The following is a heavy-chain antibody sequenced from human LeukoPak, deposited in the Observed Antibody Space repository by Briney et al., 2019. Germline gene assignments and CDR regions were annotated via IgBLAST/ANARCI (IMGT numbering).Heavy chain of an antibody. CDR3: ARLPYYYVSSGYYGGHYFDY. V-gene: IGHV4-34*01. CDR1: GGSFSGYY. CDR2: INHSGST. J-gene: IGHJ4*02. Sequence: SETLSLTCAVYGGSFSGYYWSWIRQPPGKGLEWIGEINHSGSTNYNPSLKSRVTISVDTSKNQFSLKLSSVTAADTAVYYCARLPYYYVSSGYYGGHYFDYWGQGTLVTVSS. D-gene: IGHD3-22*01.